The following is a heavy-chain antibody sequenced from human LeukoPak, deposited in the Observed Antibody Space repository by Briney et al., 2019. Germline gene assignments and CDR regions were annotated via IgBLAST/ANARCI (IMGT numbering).Heavy chain of an antibody. D-gene: IGHD5-18*01. J-gene: IGHJ4*02. CDR2: INTDGSST. Sequence: GGSLRLSYAASGFIFSSYWMHWVRHAPGKGLAWVSRINTDGSSTSYADSVKGRFTISRDNAKNSLYLQMNSLRAEDTAVYYCATADTAMGQNFDYWGQGTLVTVSS. V-gene: IGHV3-74*01. CDR3: ATADTAMGQNFDY. CDR1: GFIFSSYW.